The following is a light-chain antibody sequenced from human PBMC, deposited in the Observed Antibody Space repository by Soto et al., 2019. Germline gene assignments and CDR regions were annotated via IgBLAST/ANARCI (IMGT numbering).Light chain of an antibody. CDR3: CSYAGSTTVV. J-gene: IGLJ2*01. CDR2: EDS. CDR1: SGDVGSYNP. Sequence: QSALTQPASVSGSPGQSITISCSGASGDVGSYNPVSWYQQHPGKAPKLTIYEDSKRPSGVSNRFSGSKSGNTASLTISGLQAEDEADYYCCSYAGSTTVVFGGGTKVTVL. V-gene: IGLV2-23*01.